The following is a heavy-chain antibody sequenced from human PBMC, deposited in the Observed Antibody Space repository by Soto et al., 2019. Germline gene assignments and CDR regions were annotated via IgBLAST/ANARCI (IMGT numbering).Heavy chain of an antibody. Sequence: GGSLRLSCAASGFTFSSYAMSWVRQATGKGLEWVSAISGSGGSTYYADSVKGRFTISRDNSKNTLYLQMNSLRAEDTAVYYCASPYYDYIWGSYRTSSTVDYWGQGTLVTVSS. V-gene: IGHV3-23*01. CDR1: GFTFSSYA. D-gene: IGHD3-16*02. CDR2: ISGSGGST. CDR3: ASPYYDYIWGSYRTSSTVDY. J-gene: IGHJ4*02.